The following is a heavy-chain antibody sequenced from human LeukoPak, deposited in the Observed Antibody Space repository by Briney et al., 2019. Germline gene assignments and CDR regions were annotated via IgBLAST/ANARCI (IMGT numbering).Heavy chain of an antibody. V-gene: IGHV4-4*07. CDR3: ARGGIAAAGLYYFDY. CDR2: IYTSGST. D-gene: IGHD6-13*01. Sequence: PSETLSLTCTVSGGSISSYYWSWIRQPAGKGLGWIGRIYTSGSTNYNPSLKSRVTISVDTSKNQFSLKLSSVTAADTAVYYCARGGIAAAGLYYFDYWGQGTLVTVSS. J-gene: IGHJ4*02. CDR1: GGSISSYY.